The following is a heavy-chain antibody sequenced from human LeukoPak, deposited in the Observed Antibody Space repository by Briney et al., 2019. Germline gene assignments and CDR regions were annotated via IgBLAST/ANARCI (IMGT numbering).Heavy chain of an antibody. CDR2: IIPIFGTA. V-gene: IGHV1-69*13. J-gene: IGHJ6*02. D-gene: IGHD3-22*01. CDR1: GGTFSSYA. Sequence: ASVKVSCKASGGTFSSYAISWVRQAPGQGLEWMGGIIPIFGTANYAQKFQGRVTITADESTSTAYMELSSLRSEDTAVYYCARVGASTYYYDSRGYYYYYGMDVWGQGTTVTVSS. CDR3: ARVGASTYYYDSRGYYYYYGMDV.